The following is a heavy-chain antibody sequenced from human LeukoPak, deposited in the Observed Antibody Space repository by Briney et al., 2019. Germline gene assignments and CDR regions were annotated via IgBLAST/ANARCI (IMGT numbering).Heavy chain of an antibody. D-gene: IGHD3-3*01. CDR3: ARDHSVVYDFWSGYFNWFDP. Sequence: ASVKVSCKASGYTFTTYVLNWVRQAPGQGFEWMGFIDTNTGNPTYAQGFTGRFVFSLDTSVSTAYLQISSLKAEDTAVYYCARDHSVVYDFWSGYFNWFDPWGQGTLVTVSS. CDR1: GYTFTTYV. V-gene: IGHV7-4-1*02. CDR2: IDTNTGNP. J-gene: IGHJ5*02.